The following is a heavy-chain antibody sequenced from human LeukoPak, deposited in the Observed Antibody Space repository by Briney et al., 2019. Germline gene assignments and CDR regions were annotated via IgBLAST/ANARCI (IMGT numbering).Heavy chain of an antibody. Sequence: TSETLSLTCTVSGGSISIYYWSWIRQPPGKGLEWIGYIYDSGSTNYNPSLKSRVTISVDMSKNSFSLELSAGTAADTAVYYCARGSAYYSFERSKRVPWGFDYWGQGSLVIVSS. CDR2: IYDSGST. J-gene: IGHJ4*02. V-gene: IGHV4-59*01. CDR1: GGSISIYY. D-gene: IGHD4-11*01. CDR3: ARGSAYYSFERSKRVPWGFDY.